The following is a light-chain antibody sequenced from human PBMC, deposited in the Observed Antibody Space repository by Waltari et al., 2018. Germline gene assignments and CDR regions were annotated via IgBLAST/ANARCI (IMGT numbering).Light chain of an antibody. CDR2: IND. CDR1: SSNIGRNT. CDR3: AAWDDSLSAWL. V-gene: IGLV1-44*01. Sequence: QSVLTQPPSASGTPGQRVIISCSGSSSNIGRNTVNWYQQVPGPAPRLVMFINDQRPSGVPDRFSASKSGTSASLAISGLQSEDEADYYCAAWDDSLSAWLFGGGTKLTVL. J-gene: IGLJ2*01.